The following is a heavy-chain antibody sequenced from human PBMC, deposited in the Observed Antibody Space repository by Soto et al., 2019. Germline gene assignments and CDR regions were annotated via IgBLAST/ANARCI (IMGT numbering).Heavy chain of an antibody. CDR2: ISGSGGST. CDR1: GFTFSSYA. Sequence: PGGSLRLSCAASGFTFSSYAMSWVRQAPGKGLEWVSAISGSGGSTYYADSVKGRFTISRDNSKNTLYLQMNSLRAEDTAVYYCAKVLVAGYYYYGMDVWGQGTTVTVSS. CDR3: AKVLVAGYYYYGMDV. J-gene: IGHJ6*02. D-gene: IGHD6-19*01. V-gene: IGHV3-23*01.